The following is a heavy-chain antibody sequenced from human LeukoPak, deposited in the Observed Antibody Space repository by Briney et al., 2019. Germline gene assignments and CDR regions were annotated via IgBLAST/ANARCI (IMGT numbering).Heavy chain of an antibody. J-gene: IGHJ4*02. D-gene: IGHD6-19*01. V-gene: IGHV4-31*03. CDR3: ARAKYNSGWYLDY. CDR2: IHYSGST. CDR1: GGSISSGDYY. Sequence: RSSETLSLTCTVSGGSISSGDYYWTWIRQHPGKGLEWIGYIHYSGSTYYNPSLKSRPTISVDTSKNQFSLKVSSVTAADTAVYYCARAKYNSGWYLDYWGQGTLVTVSS.